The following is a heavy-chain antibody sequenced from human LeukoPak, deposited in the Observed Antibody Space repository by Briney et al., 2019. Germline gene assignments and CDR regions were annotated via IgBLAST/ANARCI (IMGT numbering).Heavy chain of an antibody. J-gene: IGHJ3*01. D-gene: IGHD6-19*01. Sequence: PSETLSLTCTVSGGAIGVHFWNWIRQPPRQGLDWIGYVYYTGSTSYNPSLRSRVSISVDTSKNLLSLTLTSVTAADTAMYFWARDPPGLDGAFDLWGQGTMVTVSS. CDR3: ARDPPGLDGAFDL. CDR1: GGAIGVHF. CDR2: VYYTGST. V-gene: IGHV4-59*11.